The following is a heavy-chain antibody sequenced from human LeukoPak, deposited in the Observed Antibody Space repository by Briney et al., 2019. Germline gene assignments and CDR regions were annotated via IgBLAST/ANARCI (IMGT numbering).Heavy chain of an antibody. CDR1: GGSLSNYY. CDR3: AIEYYYDSSGSRYYFDY. D-gene: IGHD3-22*01. J-gene: IGHJ4*02. V-gene: IGHV4-59*01. CDR2: IYYSGST. Sequence: SETLSLTCTVSGGSLSNYYWSWIRQPPGKGLEWIGYIYYSGSTNYNPSLKSRVTISVDTSKNQFSLKLSSVTAADTAVYYCAIEYYYDSSGSRYYFDYWGQGTLVTVSS.